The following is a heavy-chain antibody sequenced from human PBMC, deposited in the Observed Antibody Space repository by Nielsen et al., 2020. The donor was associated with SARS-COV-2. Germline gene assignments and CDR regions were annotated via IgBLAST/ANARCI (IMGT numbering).Heavy chain of an antibody. J-gene: IGHJ6*02. CDR3: AKDSSSGYGSYYYYYGMDV. CDR2: INTNTGNP. Sequence: WVRQAPGQGLEWMGWINTNTGNPTYAQGFTGGFVFSLDTSVSTAYLQISSLKAEDTAVYYCAKDSSSGYGSYYYYYGMDVWGQGTTVTVSS. D-gene: IGHD5-12*01. V-gene: IGHV7-4-1*02.